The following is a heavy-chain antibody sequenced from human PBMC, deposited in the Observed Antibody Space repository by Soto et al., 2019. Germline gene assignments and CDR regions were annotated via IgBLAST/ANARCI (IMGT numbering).Heavy chain of an antibody. CDR3: AKGRGGSGSLTPRVDF. V-gene: IGHV3-23*01. Sequence: EVQLLESGGGLVQPGGSLRLSCAASGFTFNNYAITWVRQAPGKGLEWVSAFSGGGETTSYADSMKGRFTVSRGGSKNSLYLQLSSLRAEATALYYCAKGRGGSGSLTPRVDFWGQGTLVTVSS. J-gene: IGHJ4*02. CDR2: FSGGGETT. D-gene: IGHD3-10*01. CDR1: GFTFNNYA.